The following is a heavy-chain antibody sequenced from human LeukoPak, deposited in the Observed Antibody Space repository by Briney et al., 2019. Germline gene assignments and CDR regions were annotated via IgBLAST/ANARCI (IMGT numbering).Heavy chain of an antibody. CDR1: GGSISSYY. V-gene: IGHV4-59*08. J-gene: IGHJ4*02. CDR3: ARHSPVYYDFDY. CDR2: IYYSGST. D-gene: IGHD3-10*01. Sequence: SETLFLTCTVSGGSISSYYWSWIRQPPGKGLEWIGYIYYSGSTNYNPSLKSRVTISVDTSKNQFSLKVNSVTAADTALYYCARHSPVYYDFDYWGQGTLVTVSS.